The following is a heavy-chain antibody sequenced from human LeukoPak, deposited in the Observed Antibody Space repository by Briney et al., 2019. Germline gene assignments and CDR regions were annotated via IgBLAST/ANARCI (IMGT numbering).Heavy chain of an antibody. CDR1: GGTFSRYA. CDR2: IIPIFGTA. CDR3: ARGDIAAAGTSTPADY. V-gene: IGHV1-69*13. J-gene: IGHJ4*02. Sequence: GASVKVSCKASGGTFSRYAISWVRQAPGQGLEWMGGIIPIFGTANYAQKFQGRVTITADESTSTAYMELSSLRSEDTAVYYCARGDIAAAGTSTPADYWGQGTLVTVSS. D-gene: IGHD6-13*01.